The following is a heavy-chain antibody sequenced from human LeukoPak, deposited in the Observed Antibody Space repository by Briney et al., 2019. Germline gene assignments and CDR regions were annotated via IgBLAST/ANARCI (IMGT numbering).Heavy chain of an antibody. Sequence: SETMFLTCTVSAGAVSNGYYDWSWLRQPPGKALEWVGFVYYTGTTYYTPSLEGRATISIDTSKNQFSVKLTSVTAADTAVYYCARGPAAREDWFDPWGQGTLVTVSS. V-gene: IGHV4-61*01. CDR1: AGAVSNGYYD. D-gene: IGHD6-6*01. CDR3: ARGPAAREDWFDP. CDR2: VYYTGTT. J-gene: IGHJ5*02.